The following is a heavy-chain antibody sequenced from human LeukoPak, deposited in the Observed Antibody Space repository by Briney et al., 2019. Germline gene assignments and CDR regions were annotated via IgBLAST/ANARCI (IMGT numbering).Heavy chain of an antibody. CDR2: ISGSGGST. Sequence: GGSLRLSCAASGFTFSSYAMSWVRQTPGKGLEWVSGISGSGGSTYYADSVKGRFAIFRDNSKNTLYLQMNSLRAEDTAVYHCANGWSPDYWGRGTLVTVSS. D-gene: IGHD2-15*01. V-gene: IGHV3-23*01. J-gene: IGHJ4*02. CDR3: ANGWSPDY. CDR1: GFTFSSYA.